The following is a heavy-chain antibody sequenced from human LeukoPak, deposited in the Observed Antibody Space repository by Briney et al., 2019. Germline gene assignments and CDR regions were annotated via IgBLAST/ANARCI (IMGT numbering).Heavy chain of an antibody. D-gene: IGHD3-3*01. J-gene: IGHJ4*02. CDR2: IKQDGSKK. V-gene: IGHV3-7*01. Sequence: AGGSLRLSCAASRFTFSTYWMNWVRQAPGKGLEWVASIKQDGSKKYYVDSVKGRFTISRDNARNSLYLQMNSLRAEDTAEYFCAREDFWSGFFDYWGRGILVTVSS. CDR3: AREDFWSGFFDY. CDR1: RFTFSTYW.